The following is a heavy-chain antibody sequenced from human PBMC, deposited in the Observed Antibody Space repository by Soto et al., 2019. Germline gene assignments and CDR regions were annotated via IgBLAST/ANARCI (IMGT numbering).Heavy chain of an antibody. J-gene: IGHJ4*02. CDR2: IIAGTGNT. V-gene: IGHV1-3*01. Sequence: ASVKVSCKASGYTFTNYAIHWVRQAPGQRLEWMGWIIAGTGNTKYSQKLQGRVTMTTDTSTSTAYMELRSLRSDDTAVYYCARSDQYFDWLPQSPYYFDYWGQGTLVTVSS. CDR3: ARSDQYFDWLPQSPYYFDY. CDR1: GYTFTNYA. D-gene: IGHD3-9*01.